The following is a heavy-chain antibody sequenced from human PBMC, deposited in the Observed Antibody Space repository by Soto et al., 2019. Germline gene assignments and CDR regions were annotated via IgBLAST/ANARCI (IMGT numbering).Heavy chain of an antibody. CDR3: ATSPGVVIAEAILKGVDDYGMDA. CDR1: GFTFSSYG. CDR2: ISSDGSNE. V-gene: IGHV3-30*03. J-gene: IGHJ6*02. Sequence: QMHLVESGGGVVQPGRSLRLSCAASGFTFSSYGMHWVRQAPGKGLEWVALISSDGSNEYYADSVQGRFTISRDNSKNMLYLQMNSLRAEDTALYYCATSPGVVIAEAILKGVDDYGMDAWGQGTTVTVSS. D-gene: IGHD6-13*01.